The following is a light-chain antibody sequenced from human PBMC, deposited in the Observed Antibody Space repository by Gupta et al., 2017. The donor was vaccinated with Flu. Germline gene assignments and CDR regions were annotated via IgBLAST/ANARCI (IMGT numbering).Light chain of an antibody. Sequence: DIQLTQSPSFLSASVGDRVTITCRASQGISSYLAWYQQKPGKAPNLLIYGASTLQSGVPSRFSGSGSGTEFTLTISSLQPEDCATYYCQQLNSYPPSFTFGPGTKVDIK. CDR3: QQLNSYPPSFT. J-gene: IGKJ3*01. CDR1: QGISSY. V-gene: IGKV1-9*01. CDR2: GAS.